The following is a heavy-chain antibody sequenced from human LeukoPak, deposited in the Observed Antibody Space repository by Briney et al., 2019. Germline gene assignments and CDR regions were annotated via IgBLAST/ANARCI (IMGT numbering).Heavy chain of an antibody. CDR1: GFTFSSYW. Sequence: GGSLRLSCSASGFTFSSYWMSWVRQAPGKGLEWVSSISSSGGSTYYADSVKGRFTISRDNSKNTLYLQMNSLRAEDTAVYYCASDGSWYYFDYWGQGTLVTVSS. CDR3: ASDGSWYYFDY. D-gene: IGHD1-26*01. J-gene: IGHJ4*02. V-gene: IGHV3-23*01. CDR2: ISSSGGST.